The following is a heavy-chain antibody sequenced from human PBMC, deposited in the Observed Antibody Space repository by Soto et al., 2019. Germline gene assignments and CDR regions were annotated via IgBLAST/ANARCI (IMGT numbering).Heavy chain of an antibody. CDR2: ISSSGDII. CDR1: GFTFSDHH. Sequence: GSLRLSCAASGFTFSDHHMSWIRQAPGKGLEWVSYISSSGDIIYYADSVKGRFTISRDNAKNSLYLQMNSLRAEDTAVYYCARDLGYYDSSGYFDYWGQGTLVTVSS. V-gene: IGHV3-11*01. CDR3: ARDLGYYDSSGYFDY. J-gene: IGHJ4*02. D-gene: IGHD3-22*01.